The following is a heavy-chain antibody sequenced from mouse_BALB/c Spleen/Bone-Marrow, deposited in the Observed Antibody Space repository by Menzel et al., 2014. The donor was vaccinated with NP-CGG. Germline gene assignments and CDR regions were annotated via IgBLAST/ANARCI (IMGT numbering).Heavy chain of an antibody. CDR2: ISSGSSTI. CDR3: VRSGSSSGYFDY. V-gene: IGHV5-17*02. CDR1: GFTFSSFG. D-gene: IGHD1-1*01. Sequence: EVKLVESGGGLVQPGGSRKLSCAASGFTFSSFGMHWVRQAPEKGLEWVAYISSGSSTIYYADTVMGRFTISRDNPKNTLFLQMTSLRSEDTATYYCVRSGSSSGYFDYWGQGAALTVSS. J-gene: IGHJ2*01.